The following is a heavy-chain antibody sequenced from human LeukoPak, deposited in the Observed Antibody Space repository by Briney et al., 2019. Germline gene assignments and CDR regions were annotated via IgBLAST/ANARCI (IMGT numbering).Heavy chain of an antibody. CDR3: ARYNWNYFHWFDP. CDR1: GGPFGSYA. Sequence: SVKVSCKASGGPFGSYAISWVRHAPGQGLEWMGGIIPILGTANYAQKFQGRVTITTDESTSTAYMGLSSLRSEDTAVYYCARYNWNYFHWFDPWGQGTLVTVSS. J-gene: IGHJ5*02. V-gene: IGHV1-69*05. D-gene: IGHD1-7*01. CDR2: IIPILGTA.